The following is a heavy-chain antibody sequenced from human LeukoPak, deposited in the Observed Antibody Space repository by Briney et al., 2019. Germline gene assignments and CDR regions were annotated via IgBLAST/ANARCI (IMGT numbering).Heavy chain of an antibody. CDR2: ISAYNGNT. V-gene: IGHV1-18*01. CDR1: GYTFTSYG. CDR3: AREPFWSGYPPYYGMDV. J-gene: IGHJ6*02. Sequence: ASVKVSCKASGYTFTSYGISWVRQAPGQGLEWMGWISAYNGNTNYAQKLQGRVTMTTDTSTSTAYMERRSLRSDDTAVYYCAREPFWSGYPPYYGMDVWGQGTTVTVSS. D-gene: IGHD3-3*01.